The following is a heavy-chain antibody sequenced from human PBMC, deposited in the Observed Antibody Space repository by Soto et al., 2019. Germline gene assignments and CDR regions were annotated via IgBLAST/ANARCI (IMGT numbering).Heavy chain of an antibody. CDR2: IYYSGST. J-gene: IGHJ5*02. V-gene: IGHV4-61*05. CDR1: GGSISSSSYY. D-gene: IGHD6-19*01. Sequence: PSETLSLTCTVSGGSISSSSYYWGWIRQPPGKGLEWIGYIYYSGSTNYNPSLKSRVTISVDTSRNQFSLKLSSVTAADTAVYYCARAREWLARGHWFDPWGQGTLVTVSS. CDR3: ARAREWLARGHWFDP.